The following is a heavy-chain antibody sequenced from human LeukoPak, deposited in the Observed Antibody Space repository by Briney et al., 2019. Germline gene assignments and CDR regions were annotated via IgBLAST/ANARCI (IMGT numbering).Heavy chain of an antibody. V-gene: IGHV4-59*08. CDR3: ARRKYDWTFDY. Sequence: PSETLSLTCTVSGGSISSYYWSWIRQPPGKGLEWIGYIYYSGSANYNPSLKSRVTISVDTSKNQFSLKLSSVTAADTAVYYCARRKYDWTFDYCGQGTLVTVSS. J-gene: IGHJ4*02. CDR2: IYYSGSA. D-gene: IGHD1-20*01. CDR1: GGSISSYY.